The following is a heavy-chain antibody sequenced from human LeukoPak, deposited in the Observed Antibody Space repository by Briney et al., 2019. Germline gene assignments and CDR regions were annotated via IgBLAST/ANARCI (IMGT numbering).Heavy chain of an antibody. V-gene: IGHV4-39*07. CDR3: AREGICSSTSCSGGFDY. D-gene: IGHD2-2*01. J-gene: IGHJ4*02. Sequence: SETLSLTCTVSGGSISSSSYYWGWIRQPPGKGLEWIGSIYYSGSTYYNPSLKSRITISVDTSKNQFSLKLSSVTAADTAVYYCAREGICSSTSCSGGFDYWGQGTLVTVSS. CDR1: GGSISSSSYY. CDR2: IYYSGST.